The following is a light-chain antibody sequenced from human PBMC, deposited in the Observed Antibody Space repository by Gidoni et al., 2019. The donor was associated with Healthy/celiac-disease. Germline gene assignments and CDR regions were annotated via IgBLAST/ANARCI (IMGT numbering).Light chain of an antibody. CDR2: AAS. J-gene: IGKJ3*01. CDR1: QSISSS. V-gene: IGKV1-39*01. Sequence: DIQMTQSPSSLSASVGDRVTIPCRASQSISSSLNWYQQKPGKAPKLLIYAASSVQSGVPSRFSGSGSGTECTLTISSLQPEDFATYYCQQSYSTPLFTFXPXTKVDIK. CDR3: QQSYSTPLFT.